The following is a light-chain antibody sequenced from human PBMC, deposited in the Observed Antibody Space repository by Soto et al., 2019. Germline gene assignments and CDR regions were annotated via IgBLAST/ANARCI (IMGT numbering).Light chain of an antibody. CDR1: QSVSGS. CDR2: DAS. Sequence: PGEKATLSCRASQSVSGSLGWYQQKPGQAPRLIIYDASVRATGIPARFSGSGSGTDFTLTISSLEPEDFAVYYCQQYGSSPGTFGQGTKVDIK. V-gene: IGKV3-20*01. J-gene: IGKJ1*01. CDR3: QQYGSSPGT.